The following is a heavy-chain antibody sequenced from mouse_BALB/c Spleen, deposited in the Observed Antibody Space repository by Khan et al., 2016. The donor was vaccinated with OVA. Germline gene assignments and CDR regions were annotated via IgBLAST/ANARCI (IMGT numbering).Heavy chain of an antibody. CDR1: GYSFTSYW. J-gene: IGHJ2*01. Sequence: EVQLQQSGTVLARPGASVKMSCTASGYSFTSYWMNWVKQRPGLGLEWIGAIYPGISDTRYNQKFKGKAKLTAVTSASTAYMELSSLTNDDSSFYYCTRSYDSYYFDYWGQGTLLTVSS. V-gene: IGHV1-5*01. D-gene: IGHD2-4*01. CDR2: IYPGISDT. CDR3: TRSYDSYYFDY.